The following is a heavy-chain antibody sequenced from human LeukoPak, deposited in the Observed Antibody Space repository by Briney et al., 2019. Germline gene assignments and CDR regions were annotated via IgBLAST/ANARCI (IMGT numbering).Heavy chain of an antibody. J-gene: IGHJ4*02. V-gene: IGHV4-59*12. D-gene: IGHD2-2*01. CDR1: GDSISSYY. CDR2: IYYSGST. Sequence: SETLSLTCTVSGDSISSYYWSWIRQPPGKGLEWIGNIYYSGSTSYNPSLESRVSISLDTSKNQFSLELSSVTAADTALYYCARRGSYAGTYYFDYWGQGTLVTVSS. CDR3: ARRGSYAGTYYFDY.